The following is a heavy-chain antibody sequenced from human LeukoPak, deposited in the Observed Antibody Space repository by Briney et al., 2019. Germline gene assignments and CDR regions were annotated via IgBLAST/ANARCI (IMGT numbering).Heavy chain of an antibody. V-gene: IGHV3-23*01. D-gene: IGHD1-26*01. J-gene: IGHJ4*02. Sequence: GGSLRLSYAPSGFPHNNYAMSWVRQPPGRELEWVSSISGSGGSTYYAVSVKGRFTISRDNSKNTLYLQMNSLRAADTAVYYYAKVSPVYSGSYGDYWGQGTLVTVSS. CDR3: AKVSPVYSGSYGDY. CDR2: ISGSGGST. CDR1: GFPHNNYA.